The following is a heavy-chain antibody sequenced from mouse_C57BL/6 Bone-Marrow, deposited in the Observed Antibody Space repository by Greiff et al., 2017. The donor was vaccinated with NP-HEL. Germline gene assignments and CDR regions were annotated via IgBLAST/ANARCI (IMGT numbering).Heavy chain of an antibody. V-gene: IGHV1-5*01. J-gene: IGHJ2*01. Sequence: VQLQQSGTVLARPGASVKMSCKTSGYTFTSYWMHWVKQRPGQGLEWIGAIYPGNSDTSYNQKFKGKAKLTAVTSASTAYMELSSLTNEDSAVYYCTVTTVVATPFNYWGQGTTLTVSS. D-gene: IGHD1-1*01. CDR3: TVTTVVATPFNY. CDR2: IYPGNSDT. CDR1: GYTFTSYW.